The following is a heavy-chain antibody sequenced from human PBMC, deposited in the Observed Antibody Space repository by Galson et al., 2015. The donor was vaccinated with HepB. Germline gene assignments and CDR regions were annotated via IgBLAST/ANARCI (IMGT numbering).Heavy chain of an antibody. Sequence: SVKVSCKASGGSFSSYTISWVRQAPGQGLEWMGRIIPIPHLPNYAEKFEGRLTITADTATSIAYMELSSLRSEDTAVYYCARANYFDSSGFYLEAAAFDIWGQGTVVTVSS. J-gene: IGHJ3*02. CDR3: ARANYFDSSGFYLEAAAFDI. CDR2: IIPIPHLP. D-gene: IGHD3-22*01. V-gene: IGHV1-69*02. CDR1: GGSFSSYT.